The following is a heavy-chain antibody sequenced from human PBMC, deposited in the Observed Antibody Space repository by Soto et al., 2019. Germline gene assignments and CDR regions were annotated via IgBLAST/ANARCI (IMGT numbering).Heavy chain of an antibody. CDR1: GGSMSEYF. CDR3: ARDGYDGSGSPYPAY. V-gene: IGHV4-59*01. J-gene: IGHJ4*02. D-gene: IGHD3-10*01. CDR2: IYYLGST. Sequence: PSETLSLTCSVSGGSMSEYFWSWIRQSPGKGLEWIGYIYYLGSTDYNPSLKRRVTISVDTSKRQFSLRLTSVTAADTAVYYCARDGYDGSGSPYPAYWGPGTQVTAPQ.